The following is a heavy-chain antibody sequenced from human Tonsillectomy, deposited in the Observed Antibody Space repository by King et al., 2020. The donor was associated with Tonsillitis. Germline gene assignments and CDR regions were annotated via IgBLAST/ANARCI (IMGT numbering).Heavy chain of an antibody. Sequence: QLQESGPGLVKPSETLSLTCTVSGGSITSSSYYWGWIRQPPGKGLEWIGSIYYSGSTYYNPSLKSRVTISVDTSKNQFSLKLSSVTAADTAVYYCARRHAPSYNYGVDDAFDIWGQGTMVTVSS. CDR2: IYYSGST. D-gene: IGHD5-18*01. CDR3: ARRHAPSYNYGVDDAFDI. CDR1: GGSITSSSYY. V-gene: IGHV4-39*01. J-gene: IGHJ3*02.